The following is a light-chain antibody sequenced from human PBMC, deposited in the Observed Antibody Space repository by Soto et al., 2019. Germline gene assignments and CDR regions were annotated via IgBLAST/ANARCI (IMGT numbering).Light chain of an antibody. CDR3: QQYGSPPLYT. CDR1: RSVSSSY. V-gene: IGKV3-20*01. CDR2: GAS. J-gene: IGKJ2*01. Sequence: EIVLTQSPGTLSLSPGERATLSCRASRSVSSSYLAWYQQKPGQAPRLLIYGASSRATGIPDRFSGSGSGTDFTITISRLEPEDCAVYYCQQYGSPPLYTFGQGTRLEIK.